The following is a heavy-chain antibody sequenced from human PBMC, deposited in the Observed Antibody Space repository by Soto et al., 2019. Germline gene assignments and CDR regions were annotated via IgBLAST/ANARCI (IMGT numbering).Heavy chain of an antibody. Sequence: SSETLSLTCSVSGGSTSSFYWNWIRQPPWKGLEWIGYVYHSGATNYNPSLKSRVTISLDTSKNQFSLRLTSVTAADAAIYYCARARSSRWYGVYFDFWGPGTLVTVSS. V-gene: IGHV4-59*01. CDR1: GGSTSSFY. CDR2: VYHSGAT. J-gene: IGHJ4*02. D-gene: IGHD6-13*01. CDR3: ARARSSRWYGVYFDF.